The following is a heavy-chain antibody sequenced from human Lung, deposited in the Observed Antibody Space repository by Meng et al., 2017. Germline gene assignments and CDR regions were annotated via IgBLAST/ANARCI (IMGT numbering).Heavy chain of an antibody. V-gene: IGHV4-34*01. D-gene: IGHD4-11*01. CDR2: INHSGST. Sequence: QVQLQQWGAGLVKPSGTRSLTRVVSGGSFSDYFWSLIRQPPGKGLEWIGEINHSGSTNYNPSLGSRATISVDTSQNNLFLKLSSVTAADSAVYYCARGPTTMAHDFDYWGQGTLVTVSS. J-gene: IGHJ4*02. CDR3: ARGPTTMAHDFDY. CDR1: GGSFSDYF.